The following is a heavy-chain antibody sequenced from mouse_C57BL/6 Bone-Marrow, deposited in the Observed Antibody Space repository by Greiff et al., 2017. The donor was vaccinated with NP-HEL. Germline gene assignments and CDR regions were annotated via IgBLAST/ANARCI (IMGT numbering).Heavy chain of an antibody. CDR2: FYPGSGSI. Sequence: VQLQQSGAELVKPGASVKLSCKASGYTFTEYTIHWVKQRSGQGLEWIGWFYPGSGSIKYNEKFKDKATLTADKSSSTAYMELSSLTSEDSAVYFWARHGRYYYGSSYYYYAMDDWGKGTTVTVSS. J-gene: IGHJ4*01. V-gene: IGHV1-62-2*01. D-gene: IGHD1-1*01. CDR1: GYTFTEYT. CDR3: ARHGRYYYGSSYYYYAMDD.